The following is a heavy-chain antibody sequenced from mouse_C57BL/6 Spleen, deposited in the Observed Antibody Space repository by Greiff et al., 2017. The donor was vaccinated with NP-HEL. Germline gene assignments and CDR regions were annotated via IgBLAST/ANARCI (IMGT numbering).Heavy chain of an antibody. Sequence: QVQLQQPGAELVKPGASVKMSCKASGYTFTSYWITWVKQRPGQGLEWIGDIYPGSGSTNYNEKFKSKATLTVYTSSSTAYMQLSSLTSEDSAVYYCARGYYSNYGGYFDYWGQGTTLTVSS. D-gene: IGHD2-5*01. CDR1: GYTFTSYW. V-gene: IGHV1-55*01. CDR2: IYPGSGST. J-gene: IGHJ2*01. CDR3: ARGYYSNYGGYFDY.